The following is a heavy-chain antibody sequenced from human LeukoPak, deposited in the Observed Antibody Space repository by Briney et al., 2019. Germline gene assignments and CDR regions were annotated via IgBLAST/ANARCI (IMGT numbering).Heavy chain of an antibody. Sequence: GRSLRLSCAASGFSFSSYAMHWVRQAPGKGLEWVAVISYDGNNKFYADSVKGRFTISRDNSKNTLYLQMSSLRAEDTAVFYCARGHYNSSPFDYWGQGTLVTVSS. J-gene: IGHJ4*02. V-gene: IGHV3-30*04. D-gene: IGHD5-24*01. CDR1: GFSFSSYA. CDR3: ARGHYNSSPFDY. CDR2: ISYDGNNK.